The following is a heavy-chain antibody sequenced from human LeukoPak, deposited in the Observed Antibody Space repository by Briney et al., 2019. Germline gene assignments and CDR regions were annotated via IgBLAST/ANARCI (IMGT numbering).Heavy chain of an antibody. CDR3: ARGEIVAVAGTTGGYYYYGMDV. V-gene: IGHV1-69*01. D-gene: IGHD6-19*01. J-gene: IGHJ6*04. CDR1: GCTFSSYA. CDR2: IIPIFGTA. Sequence: ASVKVSCKASGCTFSSYAISWVRQAPGQGLEWMGGIIPIFGTANYAQKFQGRVTITADESTSTAYMELSSLRSEDTAVYYCARGEIVAVAGTTGGYYYYGMDVWGKGTTVTVSS.